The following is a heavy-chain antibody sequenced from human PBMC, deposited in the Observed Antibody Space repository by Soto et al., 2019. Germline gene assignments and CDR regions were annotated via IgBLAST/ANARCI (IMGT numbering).Heavy chain of an antibody. CDR1: GFTFDDFA. CDR2: INWNSGGI. CDR3: VKPLLKSSWYPFDI. J-gene: IGHJ4*02. V-gene: IGHV3-9*01. Sequence: GVSLRLSCAASGFTFDDFAMHWVRQAPGGGPEWVSGINWNSGGIGYADSVKGRFTISRDNARNTLYLQMNSLKTDDTALYYCVKPLLKSSWYPFDIWGQGTLVTVSS. D-gene: IGHD6-13*01.